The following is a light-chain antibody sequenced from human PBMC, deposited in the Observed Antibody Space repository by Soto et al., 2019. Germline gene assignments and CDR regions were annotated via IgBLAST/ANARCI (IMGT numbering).Light chain of an antibody. CDR1: QTIDNT. J-gene: IGKJ1*01. V-gene: IGKV3-20*01. CDR3: QQYGSSTWT. Sequence: EIVMSQSPATLSLSTGERATPSCRASQTIDNTLAWYQRKPGQAPRLLIYGASSRATGIPDRFSGSGSGTDFTLTISRLEPEDFAVYYCQQYGSSTWTFGQGTKVDIK. CDR2: GAS.